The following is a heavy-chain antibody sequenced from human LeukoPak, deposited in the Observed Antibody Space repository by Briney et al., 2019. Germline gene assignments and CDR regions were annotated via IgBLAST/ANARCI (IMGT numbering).Heavy chain of an antibody. J-gene: IGHJ6*03. V-gene: IGHV1-69*05. CDR1: GGTFSSYA. CDR3: ATGYCSSTSCYTYYYYYYMDV. CDR2: IIPIFGTA. D-gene: IGHD2-2*02. Sequence: ASVKVSCKASGGTFSSYAISWVRQAPGQGLEWMGGIIPIFGTANYAQKFQGRVTITTDESTCTAYMELSSLRSEDTAVYYCATGYCSSTSCYTYYYYYYMDVWGKGTTVTVSS.